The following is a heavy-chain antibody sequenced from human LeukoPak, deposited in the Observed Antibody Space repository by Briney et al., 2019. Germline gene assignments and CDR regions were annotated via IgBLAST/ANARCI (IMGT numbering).Heavy chain of an antibody. J-gene: IGHJ4*02. Sequence: PSETLSLTCTVSGGSISSGGCYWSWVRQHPGKGLEWIGYIYYSGSTYYNPSLKSLITISVDTAKNQFSLKLSSVTAADTAVYYCARGRVVLMVYAIRDPRGHYYFDYWGQGTLVTVSS. V-gene: IGHV4-31*01. CDR3: ARGRVVLMVYAIRDPRGHYYFDY. D-gene: IGHD2-8*01. CDR2: IYYSGST. CDR1: GGSISSGGCY.